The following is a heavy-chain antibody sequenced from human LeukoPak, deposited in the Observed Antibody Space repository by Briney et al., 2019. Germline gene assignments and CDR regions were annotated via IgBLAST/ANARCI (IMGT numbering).Heavy chain of an antibody. V-gene: IGHV3-23*01. CDR1: GFTFSNYA. CDR2: ISGSGSST. Sequence: GGSLRLSCAASGFTFSNYAMSWVRQAPGKGLEWVSTISGSGSSTYSADSVKGRFTISRDNSKNTLYLQMNSLRAEDTAVYYCAREYDIVANALDYWGQGTLVTVSS. CDR3: AREYDIVANALDY. J-gene: IGHJ4*02. D-gene: IGHD5-12*01.